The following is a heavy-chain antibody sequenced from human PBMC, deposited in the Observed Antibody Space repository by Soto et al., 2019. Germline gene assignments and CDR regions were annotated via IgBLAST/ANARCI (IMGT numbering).Heavy chain of an antibody. D-gene: IGHD6-6*01. Sequence: QVQLVESGGGVVQPGRSLRLSCAASGFTFSSYGMHWVRQAPGKGLEWVAVLWYDGSNKYYADSVKGRFTVSRDNSKNPLYPKMNSRRAEDTAVYYCAGDRRRTLGYWGQGTLGTVSS. J-gene: IGHJ4*02. CDR2: LWYDGSNK. CDR3: AGDRRRTLGY. V-gene: IGHV3-33*01. CDR1: GFTFSSYG.